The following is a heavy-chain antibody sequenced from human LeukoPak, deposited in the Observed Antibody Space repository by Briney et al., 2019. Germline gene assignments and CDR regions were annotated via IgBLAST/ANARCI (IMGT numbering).Heavy chain of an antibody. CDR2: ISYDGNNT. Sequence: GGCLRLSRAASGFTLSSYGMHSVRDAPGKGVEWGSVISYDGNNTNYADSVKGRFTISRDNSKNTLYLQIDSLRAEDTAVYYCAKDRLGTLDAFDIWGQGTMVTVSS. D-gene: IGHD3-9*01. J-gene: IGHJ3*02. CDR3: AKDRLGTLDAFDI. V-gene: IGHV3-30*18. CDR1: GFTLSSYG.